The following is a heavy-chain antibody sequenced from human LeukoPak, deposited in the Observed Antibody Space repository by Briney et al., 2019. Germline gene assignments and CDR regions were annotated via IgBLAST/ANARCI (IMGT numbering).Heavy chain of an antibody. CDR3: ARAYSSSWHELGID. CDR2: ISWNSGSI. Sequence: GGSLRLSCAASGFTFDDYAMHWVRQAPGKGLEWVSGISWNSGSIGYADSVKGRFTISRDNAKNSLYLQMNSLRAEDTALYHCARAYSSSWHELGIDWGQGTMVTVSS. CDR1: GFTFDDYA. J-gene: IGHJ3*01. D-gene: IGHD6-13*01. V-gene: IGHV3-9*01.